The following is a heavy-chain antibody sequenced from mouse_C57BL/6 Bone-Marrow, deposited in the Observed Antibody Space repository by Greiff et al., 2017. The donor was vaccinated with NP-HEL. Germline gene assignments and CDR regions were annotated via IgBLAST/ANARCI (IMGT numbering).Heavy chain of an antibody. CDR2: IRTYNGNT. CDR3: AREAGYYFYAMDY. V-gene: IGHV1-67*01. D-gene: IGHD2-3*01. Sequence: QVQLQQSGPEVVRPGVSVKISCKGSGYTFTDCALHWVKKSHAKRLEWIGVIRTYNGNTHYNQRFKGKATMTVDKSSSTAYMELARVTSEDSAIYYCAREAGYYFYAMDYWGQGTSVTVSS. CDR1: GYTFTDCA. J-gene: IGHJ4*01.